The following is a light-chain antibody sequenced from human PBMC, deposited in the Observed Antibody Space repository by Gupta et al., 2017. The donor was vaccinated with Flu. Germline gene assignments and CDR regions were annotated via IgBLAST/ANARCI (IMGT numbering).Light chain of an antibody. V-gene: IGLV3-19*01. CDR3: NSRDSSGNCYV. Sequence: SSELTRDAAVSVALGRTVRITCQGDSLRSYYASWYQQKPGQAPVLVIYGKNNRPSGIPDRFSGSSSGNTASLTITGAQAEDEADYYCNSRDSSGNCYVFGTGTKVTVL. CDR1: SLRSYY. J-gene: IGLJ1*01. CDR2: GKN.